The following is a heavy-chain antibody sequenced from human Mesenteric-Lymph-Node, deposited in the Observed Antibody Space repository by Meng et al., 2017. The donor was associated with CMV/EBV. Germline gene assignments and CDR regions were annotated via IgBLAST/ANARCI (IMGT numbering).Heavy chain of an antibody. J-gene: IGHJ4*02. CDR1: GYTFIYYY. D-gene: IGHD3-9*01. V-gene: IGHV1-2*06. CDR3: ACDRDTDWYSPFDY. CDR2: INPKTGGR. Sequence: QVQLMQYGAEVKKPGASVRVSCKAAGYTFIYYYINWVRQAPGQGLEWMGRINPKTGGRSYAQNLQGRVTMTRDTSINTAYMEVNRLNSDDTAMYYCACDRDTDWYSPFDYWGPGTLVTVSS.